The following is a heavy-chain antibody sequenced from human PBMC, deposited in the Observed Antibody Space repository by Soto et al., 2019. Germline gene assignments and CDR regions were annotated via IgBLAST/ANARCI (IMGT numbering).Heavy chain of an antibody. CDR3: ARQGMPRGGVASDQVNFDC. CDR2: IWYDGSNK. J-gene: IGHJ4*02. D-gene: IGHD3-10*01. CDR1: GFTFSSHG. Sequence: QEQLVESGGGVVQPGRSLGLSCAASGFTFSSHGMHWVRQAPGKELEWVAVIWYDGSNKCYADSVKGRFTISRDNSKNTLSLQMNSLRAADTAVYYCARQGMPRGGVASDQVNFDCWGQGTLVTVSS. V-gene: IGHV3-33*01.